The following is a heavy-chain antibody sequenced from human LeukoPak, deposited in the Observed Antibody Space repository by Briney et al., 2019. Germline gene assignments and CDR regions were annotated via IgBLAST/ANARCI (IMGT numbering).Heavy chain of an antibody. CDR2: INHSGST. CDR3: ARGFRLEWLFGLYYYYYMDV. J-gene: IGHJ6*03. D-gene: IGHD3-3*01. CDR1: GGSFSGYY. V-gene: IGHV4-34*01. Sequence: PSETLSLTCAVYGGSFSGYYWSWIRQPPGKGLEWIGEINHSGSTNYNPSLKSRVTISVDTSKNQFSLKLSSVTAADTAVYYCARGFRLEWLFGLYYYYYMDVWGKGTTVTVPS.